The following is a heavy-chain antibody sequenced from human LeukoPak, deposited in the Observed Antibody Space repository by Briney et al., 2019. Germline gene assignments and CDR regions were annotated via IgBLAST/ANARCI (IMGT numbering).Heavy chain of an antibody. J-gene: IGHJ4*02. CDR2: ISSSGSTI. Sequence: GGSLRLSCAASGFTFSDYYMSWISQAPGKGLEWISYISSSGSTIYYADSVKGRFTISRDNAKNSLYLQMNSLRAEDTAVYYCATSMIYGDLDYWGQGTLVTVSS. D-gene: IGHD4-17*01. CDR3: ATSMIYGDLDY. V-gene: IGHV3-11*01. CDR1: GFTFSDYY.